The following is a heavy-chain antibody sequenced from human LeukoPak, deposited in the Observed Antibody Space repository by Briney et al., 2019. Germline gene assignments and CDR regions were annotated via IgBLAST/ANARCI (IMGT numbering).Heavy chain of an antibody. D-gene: IGHD3-22*01. J-gene: IGHJ3*02. CDR1: GYTFSTYG. CDR3: AKGGQGYDSSEDAFDI. CDR2: LDNNGDDT. V-gene: IGHV3-23*01. Sequence: PGGSLRLSCVASGYTFSTYGMSWVRQAPGQGLESVSGLDNNGDDTYYADSVKGRFTISRDNSKNTLYLQMNSLRAEDTAVYYCAKGGQGYDSSEDAFDIWGQGTMVTVSS.